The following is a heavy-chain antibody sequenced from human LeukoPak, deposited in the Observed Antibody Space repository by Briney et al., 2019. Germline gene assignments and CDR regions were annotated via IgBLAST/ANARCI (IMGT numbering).Heavy chain of an antibody. CDR1: GGSISSYY. J-gene: IGHJ4*02. Sequence: SETLSLTCTVSGGSISSYYWSWIRQPAGKGLEWIGRIYTSGSTNYNPSLKSRVTISVDTSKNQFSRKLTSVTAADTAVYYCARVTPYYGDYVDYFDYWGQGTLVTVSS. V-gene: IGHV4-4*07. D-gene: IGHD4-17*01. CDR2: IYTSGST. CDR3: ARVTPYYGDYVDYFDY.